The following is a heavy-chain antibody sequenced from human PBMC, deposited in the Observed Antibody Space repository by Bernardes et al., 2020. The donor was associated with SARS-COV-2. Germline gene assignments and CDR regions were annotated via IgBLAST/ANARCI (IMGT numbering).Heavy chain of an antibody. CDR2: ISDDGSSE. V-gene: IGHV3-30*18. Sequence: GSLRLSCVGSGFTFSSYDMHWVRQAPGKGLEWVAIISDDGSSEYCVDSVKGRFTISRDNSKNTLYLQMNSLRPEDTAVYFCAKDRSLVVGSFDYWGQGTLVTVSS. D-gene: IGHD3-22*01. CDR1: GFTFSSYD. J-gene: IGHJ4*02. CDR3: AKDRSLVVGSFDY.